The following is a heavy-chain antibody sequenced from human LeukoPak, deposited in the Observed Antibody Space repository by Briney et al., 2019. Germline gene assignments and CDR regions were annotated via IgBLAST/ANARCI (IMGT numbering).Heavy chain of an antibody. J-gene: IGHJ4*02. CDR1: GFTFSNYW. CDR2: INRDGREK. CDR3: ARHDRGSADSSY. V-gene: IGHV3-7*01. D-gene: IGHD2-2*01. Sequence: GGSLRLSCVDSGFTFSNYWMSWFRQTPRKGLEWVANINRDGREKYYVDSVKGRFTISRDNAKNSLYLQMNSLGAEDTALYYCARHDRGSADSSYWGQGTLVTVSA.